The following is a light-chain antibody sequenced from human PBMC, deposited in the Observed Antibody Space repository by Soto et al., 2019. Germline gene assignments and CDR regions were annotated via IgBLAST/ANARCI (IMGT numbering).Light chain of an antibody. Sequence: QSVVTQEPSFSVSPGGTVTLTCGLSSGSVSTSHSPTWYQQTPGQAPRTLIYSTNTRSSWVPDRFSGSILGNKAALTITGAQADDESDYYCVLYMGGGIWVFGGGTKLTVL. CDR1: SGSVSTSHS. J-gene: IGLJ3*02. V-gene: IGLV8-61*01. CDR2: STN. CDR3: VLYMGGGIWV.